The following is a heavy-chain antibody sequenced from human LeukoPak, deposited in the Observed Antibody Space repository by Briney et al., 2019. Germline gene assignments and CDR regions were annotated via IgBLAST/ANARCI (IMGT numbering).Heavy chain of an antibody. CDR3: VRSAFLTTEFYFDY. Sequence: PGGSLRLSCAASGFTFSSYGMHWIRQAPGKGLEWVAFIRNDGSIIYNADSVKGRFTISRDNSKNTLYLQMNSLRAEDTAVYYCVRSAFLTTEFYFDYWGHGTLVTVSS. V-gene: IGHV3-30*02. CDR1: GFTFSSYG. J-gene: IGHJ4*01. D-gene: IGHD4-11*01. CDR2: IRNDGSII.